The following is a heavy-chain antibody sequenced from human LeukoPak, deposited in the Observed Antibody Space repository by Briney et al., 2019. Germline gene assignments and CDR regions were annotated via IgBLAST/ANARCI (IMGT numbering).Heavy chain of an antibody. CDR3: ATRGLGYCSSTSCYAGDAFDI. CDR2: ISYDGSNK. CDR1: GVTFSSYG. V-gene: IGHV3-30*03. D-gene: IGHD2-2*01. Sequence: GGSLRLSCAASGVTFSSYGMHWVRQAPGKGLEWVAVISYDGSNKYYADSVKGRFTISRDNSKNTLYLQMNSLRAEDTAVYYCATRGLGYCSSTSCYAGDAFDIWGQGTMVTVSS. J-gene: IGHJ3*02.